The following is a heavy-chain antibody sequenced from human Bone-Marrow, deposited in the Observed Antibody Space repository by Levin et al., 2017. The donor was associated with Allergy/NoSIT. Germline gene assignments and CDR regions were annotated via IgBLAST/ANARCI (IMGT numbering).Heavy chain of an antibody. CDR2: ISNDGVKK. CDR1: GINLNSHI. D-gene: IGHD1-26*01. V-gene: IGHV3-30*03. CDR3: ARGRGYSGSFSNWLDP. J-gene: IGHJ5*02. Sequence: GGSLRLSCEASGINLNSHIVHWVRQPPGKGLEWLAVISNDGVKKYSDSMKGRLTISRDKSNNTVNLQMDSQRVADTAVYFCARGRGYSGSFSNWLDPWGQGTLVTVSS.